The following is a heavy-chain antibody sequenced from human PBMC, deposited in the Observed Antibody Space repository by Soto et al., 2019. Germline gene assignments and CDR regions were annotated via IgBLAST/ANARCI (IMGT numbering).Heavy chain of an antibody. J-gene: IGHJ6*02. Sequence: SVKVSCKASGFTFTSSAVQWVRQARGQRLEWIGWIVVGSGNTNYAQKFQERVTTTRDMSTSTAYMELSSLRSEDTAVYYCAALSSIAAVYYGMDVWGQGTTVTVSS. V-gene: IGHV1-58*01. CDR3: AALSSIAAVYYGMDV. D-gene: IGHD6-6*01. CDR2: IVVGSGNT. CDR1: GFTFTSSA.